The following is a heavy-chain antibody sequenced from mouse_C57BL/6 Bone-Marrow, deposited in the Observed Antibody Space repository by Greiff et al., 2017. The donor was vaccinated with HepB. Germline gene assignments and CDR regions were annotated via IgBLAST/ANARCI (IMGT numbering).Heavy chain of an antibody. J-gene: IGHJ3*01. CDR3: ASELGPFAY. D-gene: IGHD4-1*01. Sequence: EVKLMESGPELVKPGASVKISCKASGYSFTDYNMNWVKQSNGKSLEWIGVINPNYGTTSYNQKIKGKATLTVDQSSSTAYMQLNSLTSEDSAVYYCASELGPFAYWGQGTLVTVSA. CDR2: INPNYGTT. V-gene: IGHV1-39*01. CDR1: GYSFTDYN.